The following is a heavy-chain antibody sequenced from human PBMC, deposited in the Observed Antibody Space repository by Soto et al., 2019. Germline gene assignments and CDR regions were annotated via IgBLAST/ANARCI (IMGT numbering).Heavy chain of an antibody. CDR3: TPLHIVVVTATPYFDY. CDR1: GFTFSNAW. Sequence: GGSLRLSCAASGFTFSNAWMNWVRQAPGKGLEWVGRIKSKTDGGTTDYAAPVKGRFTISRDDSKNTLYLQMNSLKTEDTAVYYCTPLHIVVVTATPYFDYWGQGTLVTVSS. CDR2: IKSKTDGGTT. V-gene: IGHV3-15*07. J-gene: IGHJ4*02. D-gene: IGHD2-21*02.